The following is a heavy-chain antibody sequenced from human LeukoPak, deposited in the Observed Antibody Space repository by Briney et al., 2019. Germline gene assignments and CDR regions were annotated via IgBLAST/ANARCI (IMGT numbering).Heavy chain of an antibody. D-gene: IGHD3-3*01. J-gene: IGHJ4*02. CDR1: GGSFSGYY. CDR3: ATWSGYPYYFDY. CDR2: INHSGST. Sequence: PSETLSLTCAVYGGSFSGYYWSWIRQPPGKGLEWIGEINHSGSTNYNPSLKSRVTISVDTSKNQFSLKLSSVTAADTAVYYCATWSGYPYYFDYWGQGTLVTVSS. V-gene: IGHV4-34*01.